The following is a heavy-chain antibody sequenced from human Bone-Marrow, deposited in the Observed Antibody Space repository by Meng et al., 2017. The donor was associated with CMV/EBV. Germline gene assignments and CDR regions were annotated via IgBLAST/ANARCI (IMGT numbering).Heavy chain of an antibody. CDR3: ARSPDDYLAHDAFDI. J-gene: IGHJ3*02. Sequence: SVKVSCKASGGTFSSYAISWVRQAPGQGLEWMGGIIPILGIANYAQKFQGRVTITADKSTSTAYMELSSLRSEDTAVYYCARSPDDYLAHDAFDIWGHGTRVTVSS. CDR2: IIPILGIA. CDR1: GGTFSSYA. V-gene: IGHV1-69*10. D-gene: IGHD2/OR15-2a*01.